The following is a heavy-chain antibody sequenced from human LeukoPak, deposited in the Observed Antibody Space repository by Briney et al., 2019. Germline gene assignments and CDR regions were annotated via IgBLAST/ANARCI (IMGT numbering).Heavy chain of an antibody. CDR3: ARHRSGGSQDDAFDI. CDR2: IRYDGSNK. D-gene: IGHD2-15*01. Sequence: PGGSLRLSCAASGFTFSSYGMHWVRQAPGKGLEWVAFIRYDGSNKYYADSADSVKGRFTISRDNSKNTLYLQMNSLRAEDTAVYYCARHRSGGSQDDAFDIWGQGTMVTVSS. CDR1: GFTFSSYG. V-gene: IGHV3-30*02. J-gene: IGHJ3*02.